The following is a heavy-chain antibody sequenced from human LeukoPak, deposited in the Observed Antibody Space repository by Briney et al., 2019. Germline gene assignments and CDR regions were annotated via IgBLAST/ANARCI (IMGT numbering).Heavy chain of an antibody. V-gene: IGHV4-34*01. D-gene: IGHD3-10*01. J-gene: IGHJ4*02. CDR1: GGSFSGYY. CDR3: ASTRGPVLDY. CDR2: INHSGST. Sequence: SETLSLTCAVYGGSFSGYYWSWIRQPPGKGLEWIGEINHSGSTNYNPSLKSRVTISVDTSKNQFSLKLSSVTAADTAVYYCASTRGPVLDYWGQGTLVTVSS.